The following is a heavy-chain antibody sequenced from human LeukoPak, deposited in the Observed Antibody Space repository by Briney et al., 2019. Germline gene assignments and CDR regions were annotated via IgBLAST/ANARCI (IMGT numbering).Heavy chain of an antibody. J-gene: IGHJ4*02. CDR3: AGGKPYYYDSSGYYYALGY. D-gene: IGHD3-22*01. CDR2: INHSGST. CDR1: GGSFSGYY. Sequence: SETLSLTCAVYGGSFSGYYWSWIRQPPGKGLEWIGEINHSGSTNYNPSLKSRVTISVDTSKNQFSLKLSSVTAADTAVYYCAGGKPYYYDSSGYYYALGYWGQGTLVTVSS. V-gene: IGHV4-34*01.